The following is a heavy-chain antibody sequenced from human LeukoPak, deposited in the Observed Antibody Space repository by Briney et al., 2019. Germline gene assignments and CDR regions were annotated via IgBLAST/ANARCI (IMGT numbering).Heavy chain of an antibody. V-gene: IGHV4-4*09. CDR2: IYTSGST. D-gene: IGHD2-15*01. CDR3: ARRTKYCGGGSCSSNWFDP. CDR1: GGSISSYS. J-gene: IGHJ5*02. Sequence: SETLSLTCTVSGGSISSYSWSWIRQPPGKGLKWIGYIYTSGSTNYNPSLKSRVTISVDTSNNQFSLKLSSVTAADTAVYYCARRTKYCGGGSCSSNWFDPWGQGTLVTVSS.